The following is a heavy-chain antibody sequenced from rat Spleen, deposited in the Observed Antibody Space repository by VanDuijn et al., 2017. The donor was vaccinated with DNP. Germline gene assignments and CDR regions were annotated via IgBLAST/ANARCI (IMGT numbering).Heavy chain of an antibody. Sequence: QVQLKESGPGLVQPSQTLSLTCTVSGFSLTTYGVSWVRQHPGKGLEWIAAISGVGSTYYTSALKSRLSISRDTSKSQVFLKMNRLQPEDTATYYCARWPGYNPPYAMDAWGQGTSVTVSS. CDR1: GFSLTTYG. J-gene: IGHJ4*01. D-gene: IGHD1-4*01. CDR3: ARWPGYNPPYAMDA. CDR2: ISGVGST. V-gene: IGHV2S12*01.